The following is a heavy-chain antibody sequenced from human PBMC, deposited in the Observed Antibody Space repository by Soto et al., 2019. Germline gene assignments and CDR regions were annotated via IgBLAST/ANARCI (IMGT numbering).Heavy chain of an antibody. J-gene: IGHJ3*02. V-gene: IGHV3-7*01. CDR2: IKQDGSEK. D-gene: IGHD6-13*01. CDR3: ARNPGQQQLVFAFDI. CDR1: GFTFSSYW. Sequence: GGSLRLSCAASGFTFSSYWMSWVRQAPGKGLEWVANIKQDGSEKYYVDSVKRRFTISRDNAKNSLYLQMNSVRAEDTAVYYCARNPGQQQLVFAFDIWGQGTMVTVSS.